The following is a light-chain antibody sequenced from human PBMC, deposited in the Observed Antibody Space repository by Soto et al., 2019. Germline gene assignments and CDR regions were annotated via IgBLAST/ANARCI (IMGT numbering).Light chain of an antibody. V-gene: IGLV1-40*01. Sequence: QSVLTQPPSVSGAPGQRVTISCTGSRSNIGAGYDVHWYQQLPGIAPKLLIFANINRPSGVPDRFSGSKSGTSASLPITGLQAEDEADYYCQSYDSSLVIFGGGTKLTVL. CDR2: ANI. CDR1: RSNIGAGYD. J-gene: IGLJ2*01. CDR3: QSYDSSLVI.